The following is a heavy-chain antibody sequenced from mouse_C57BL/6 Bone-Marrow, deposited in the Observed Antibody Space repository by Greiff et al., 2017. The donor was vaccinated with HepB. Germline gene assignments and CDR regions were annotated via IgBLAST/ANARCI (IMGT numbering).Heavy chain of an antibody. Sequence: QVQLQQPGAELVKPGASVKLSCKASGYTFTSYWMQWVKQRPGQGLEWIGEIDPSDSYTNYNQKFKGKATLTVDTSSSTAYMQLSSLTSEDSAVYYWARRSLYGSSSYYYAMDYWGQGTSVTVSS. CDR1: GYTFTSYW. V-gene: IGHV1-50*01. J-gene: IGHJ4*01. CDR2: IDPSDSYT. CDR3: ARRSLYGSSSYYYAMDY. D-gene: IGHD1-1*01.